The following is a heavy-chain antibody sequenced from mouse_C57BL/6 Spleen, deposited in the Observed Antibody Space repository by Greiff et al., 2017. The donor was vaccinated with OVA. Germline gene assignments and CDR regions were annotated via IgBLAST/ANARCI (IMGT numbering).Heavy chain of an antibody. Sequence: EVQLVESGGGLVQPGGSLKLSCAASGFTFSDYGMPWVRQAPRKGPEWVAFISNLAYSIYYADTVTGRFTISRENAKNTLYLEMSSLRSEDTAMYYCARHRDITTVRDAYWGQGTLVTVSA. J-gene: IGHJ3*01. CDR1: GFTFSDYG. V-gene: IGHV5-15*01. CDR3: ARHRDITTVRDAY. CDR2: ISNLAYSI. D-gene: IGHD1-1*01.